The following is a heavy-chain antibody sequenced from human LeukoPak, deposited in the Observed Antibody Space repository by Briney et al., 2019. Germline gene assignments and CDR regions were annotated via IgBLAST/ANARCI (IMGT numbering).Heavy chain of an antibody. CDR1: GGSFTFTSHA. CDR3: AGFFYDNSGDAFDI. CDR2: IIPIYGSA. Sequence: PVKVSCKASGGSFTFTSHAISWVRQAPGQGLEWMGGIIPIYGSATYAQKFQGRVTITSDESTRTVYMELSSLRPEDSAVHYCAGFFYDNSGDAFDIWGQGTMVTVSS. J-gene: IGHJ3*02. V-gene: IGHV1-69*01. D-gene: IGHD3-22*01.